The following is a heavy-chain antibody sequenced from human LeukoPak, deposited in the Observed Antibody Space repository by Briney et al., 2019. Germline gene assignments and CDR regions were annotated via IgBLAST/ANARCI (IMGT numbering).Heavy chain of an antibody. V-gene: IGHV1-8*01. Sequence: GASVKVSCKAPGYTFTSYDINWVRQATGQGLEWMGWMNPNSGNTGYAQKFQGRVTMTKNTSITTAYMELNSLRSEDTAVYYCARALSWTTDSYYYMDVWGRGTTVTVSS. CDR1: GYTFTSYD. D-gene: IGHD3/OR15-3a*01. CDR3: ARALSWTTDSYYYMDV. CDR2: MNPNSGNT. J-gene: IGHJ6*03.